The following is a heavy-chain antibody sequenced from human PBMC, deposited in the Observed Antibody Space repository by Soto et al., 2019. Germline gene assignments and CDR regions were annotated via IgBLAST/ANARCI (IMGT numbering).Heavy chain of an antibody. V-gene: IGHV3-23*01. CDR1: GFTFRNNV. CDR3: AKNGLDNSPSAIDS. D-gene: IGHD2-8*01. J-gene: IGHJ4*02. Sequence: GGSLRLSCAASGFTFRNNVLSWVRQAPGKGLDWVSGITGSGRDTYYADSVKGRFTISRDNSKYMVFLQMNSLRAEDMALYYCAKNGLDNSPSAIDSWGPGTLVTVSS. CDR2: ITGSGRDT.